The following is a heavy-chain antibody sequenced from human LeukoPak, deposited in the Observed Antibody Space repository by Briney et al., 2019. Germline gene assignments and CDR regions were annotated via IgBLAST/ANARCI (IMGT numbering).Heavy chain of an antibody. V-gene: IGHV1-2*02. CDR2: INPNSGGT. CDR1: GCTFTGYY. D-gene: IGHD2-15*01. CDR3: ARDLSLGYCSGGSCYSGLYYFDY. Sequence: ASVKVSCKASGCTFTGYYMHWVRQAPGQGLEWMGWINPNSGGTNYAQKFQGRVTMTRDTSISTAYMELSRLRSDDTAVYYCARDLSLGYCSGGSCYSGLYYFDYWGQGTLVTVSS. J-gene: IGHJ4*02.